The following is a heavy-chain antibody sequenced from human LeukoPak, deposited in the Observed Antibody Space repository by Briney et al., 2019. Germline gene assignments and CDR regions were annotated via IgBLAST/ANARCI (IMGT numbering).Heavy chain of an antibody. CDR1: GGSISSYY. D-gene: IGHD3-9*01. CDR3: ARDLYDILTGYSNWFDP. CDR2: IYTSGST. V-gene: IGHV4-4*07. Sequence: SETLSLTRTVSGGSISSYYWSWIRQPAGKGLEWIGRIYTSGSTNYNPSLKSRVTMSVDTSKNQFSLKLSSVTAADTAVYYCARDLYDILTGYSNWFDPWGQGTLVTVSS. J-gene: IGHJ5*02.